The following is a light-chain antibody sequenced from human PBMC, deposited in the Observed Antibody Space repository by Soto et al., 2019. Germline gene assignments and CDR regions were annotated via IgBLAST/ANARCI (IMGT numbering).Light chain of an antibody. V-gene: IGKV3-20*01. CDR1: QSVSSSY. J-gene: IGKJ2*01. CDR2: GAS. CDR3: QQYGSSPRT. Sequence: EIVLTQSPGTLSLSPGERATLSCRASQSVSSSYLAWYQQKPGQAPRLLIYGASSRATGIPDRFSGSGSGTDFTLNISRLEPEDFAVDFCQQYGSSPRTFGQGTKLELK.